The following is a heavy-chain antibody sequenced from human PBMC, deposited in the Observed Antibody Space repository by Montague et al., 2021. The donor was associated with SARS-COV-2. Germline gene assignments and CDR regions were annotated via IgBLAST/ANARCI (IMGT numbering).Heavy chain of an antibody. V-gene: IGHV2-70*01. J-gene: IGHJ4*02. Sequence: PALVKPTQTLTLTCTFSGFSLSTSGMCVSWIRQPPGKALEWLALIDWDDDKYYSTSLKTRPTISKDTSKNQVVLTMTNMDPVDTATYYCARGRYGGNRGYYFDYWGQGTLVTVSS. D-gene: IGHD4-23*01. CDR3: ARGRYGGNRGYYFDY. CDR1: GFSLSTSGMC. CDR2: IDWDDDK.